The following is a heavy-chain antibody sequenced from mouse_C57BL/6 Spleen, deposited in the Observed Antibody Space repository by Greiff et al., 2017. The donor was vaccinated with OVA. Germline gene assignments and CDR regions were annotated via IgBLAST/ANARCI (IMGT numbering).Heavy chain of an antibody. V-gene: IGHV5-17*01. CDR1: GFTFSDYG. Sequence: EVKVVESGGGLVKPGGSLKLSCAASGFTFSDYGMHWVRQAPEKGLEWVAYISSGSSTIYYAEPVKGRFTISRDNAKNTLFLQMTSLRSEDSAMYYCARGGDYCAMDYWGQGTSVTVSS. J-gene: IGHJ4*01. CDR3: ARGGDYCAMDY. CDR2: ISSGSSTI.